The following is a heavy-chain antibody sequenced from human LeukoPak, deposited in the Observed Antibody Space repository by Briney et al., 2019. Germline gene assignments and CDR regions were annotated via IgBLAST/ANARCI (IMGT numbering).Heavy chain of an antibody. J-gene: IGHJ6*03. CDR2: ISTTGGTT. CDR3: ARYYYYMDV. CDR1: GLTFSSYG. V-gene: IGHV3-23*01. Sequence: GGTLRLSCAASGLTFSSYGMSWVRQAPGRGLEWVSAISTTGGTTYYADSVRGRFTISRDNSRNTLYLQMNSLRAEDTAIYYCARYYYYMDVWGKGTTVTVSS.